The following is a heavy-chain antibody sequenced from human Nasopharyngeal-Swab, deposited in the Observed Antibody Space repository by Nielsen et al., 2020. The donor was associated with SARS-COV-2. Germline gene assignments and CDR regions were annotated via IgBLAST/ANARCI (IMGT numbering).Heavy chain of an antibody. CDR3: ARDLVGATY. D-gene: IGHD1-26*01. V-gene: IGHV3-30*04. CDR2: ISYDGSNK. Sequence: GGSLRLSCAASGFTFSSYAMHWVRQAPGKGLEWVAVISYDGSNKYYADSMKGRFTISRDNSKNTLYLQMNSLRAEDTAVYYCARDLVGATYWGQGTLVTVSS. CDR1: GFTFSSYA. J-gene: IGHJ4*02.